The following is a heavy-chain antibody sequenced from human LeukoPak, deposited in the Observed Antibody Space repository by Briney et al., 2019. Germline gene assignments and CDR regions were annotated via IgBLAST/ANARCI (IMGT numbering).Heavy chain of an antibody. D-gene: IGHD3-10*01. CDR2: IRYDGSNK. CDR3: AKDTRGDYGWDFDY. J-gene: IGHJ4*02. CDR1: GFTFSNYA. Sequence: GGSLRLSCAASGFTFSNYAMHWVRQAPGKGLEGVAFIRYDGSNKYYADSVKGRFTISRDNSKNTLYLQMNSLRAEDAAVYYCAKDTRGDYGWDFDYWGQGTLVTVSS. V-gene: IGHV3-30*02.